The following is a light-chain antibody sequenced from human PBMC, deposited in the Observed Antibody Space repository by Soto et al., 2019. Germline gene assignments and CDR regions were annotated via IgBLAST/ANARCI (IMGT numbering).Light chain of an antibody. CDR3: QQYMNSVT. CDR1: QSVDTTF. J-gene: IGKJ1*01. V-gene: IGKV3-20*01. Sequence: EIVLTQSPGSLSLSPGQRATLSCRASQSVDTTFFAWYQKKPGQAPRLLIYGASKRATGIPDRFSGSGSGTDFTLIISRLEPEDFAVYYCQQYMNSVTFCQGTKVEIK. CDR2: GAS.